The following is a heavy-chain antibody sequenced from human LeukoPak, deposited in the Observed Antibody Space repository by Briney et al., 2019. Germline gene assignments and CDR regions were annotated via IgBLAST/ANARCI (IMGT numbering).Heavy chain of an antibody. J-gene: IGHJ6*03. D-gene: IGHD5-18*01. CDR2: ISSTGVKT. Sequence: PGGSLRLSCASSGFIFEHYGINWVRQAPGKGLEWVCGISSTGVKTAYADFVKGRLTISRDNVKESVYLEMDSLRTEDTALYYCARRTLNSNGWFTVGGYMDVWGKGTTVTVSS. CDR3: ARRTLNSNGWFTVGGYMDV. V-gene: IGHV3-20*04. CDR1: GFIFEHYG.